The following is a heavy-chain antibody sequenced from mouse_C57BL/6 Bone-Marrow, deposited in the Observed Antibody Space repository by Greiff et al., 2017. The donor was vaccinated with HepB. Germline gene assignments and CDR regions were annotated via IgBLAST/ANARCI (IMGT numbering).Heavy chain of an antibody. Sequence: EVQLVESGAELVRPGASVKLSCTASGFNIKDDYMHWVKQRPEQGLEWIGWIDPENGDTEYASKFQGKATITADTSSNTAYLQLSSLTSEDTAVYYCTPRGWYFDVWGTGTTVTVSS. J-gene: IGHJ1*03. V-gene: IGHV14-4*01. CDR1: GFNIKDDY. CDR2: IDPENGDT. CDR3: TPRGWYFDV.